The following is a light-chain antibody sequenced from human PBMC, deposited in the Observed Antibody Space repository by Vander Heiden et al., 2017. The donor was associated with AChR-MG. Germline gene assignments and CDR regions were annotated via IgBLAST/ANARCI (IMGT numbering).Light chain of an antibody. CDR1: SSNLGAAYD. CDR2: GNR. Sequence: QSALTQPSSVSGAQGQRVIISCTGSSSNLGAAYDVHWYQQFPGTAPKVLIFGNRNRPSGVPDRFSGFKSGTSASLAITGLQAEDEADYYCLSYDTTLSGFVFGSGTKVTV. V-gene: IGLV1-40*01. J-gene: IGLJ1*01. CDR3: LSYDTTLSGFV.